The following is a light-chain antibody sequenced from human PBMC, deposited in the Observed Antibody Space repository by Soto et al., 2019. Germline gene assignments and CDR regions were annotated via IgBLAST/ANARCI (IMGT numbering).Light chain of an antibody. J-gene: IGLJ1*01. CDR1: SSDVGGYNY. CDR2: DVS. Sequence: QSALTQPASVSGSPGQSITISCTGTSSDVGGYNYVSWYQQHPGKAPKLMIYDVSNRPSGVSNRFSGSKSGNTASLTTSGLQAEDEADYYCSSYTSSSTQVFGTGTKVTVL. CDR3: SSYTSSSTQV. V-gene: IGLV2-14*01.